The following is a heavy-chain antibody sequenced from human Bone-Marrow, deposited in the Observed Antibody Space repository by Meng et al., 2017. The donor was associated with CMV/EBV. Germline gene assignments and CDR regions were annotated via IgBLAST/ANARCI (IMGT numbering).Heavy chain of an antibody. Sequence: SETLSLTCAVYGGSFSGYYWSWIRQPPGKGLEWIGEINHSGSTNYNPSLKSRVTISVDTSKNQFSLKLSSVTAADTAVYYCARARELLQGHSWFDPWGQGTLVTVSS. CDR1: GGSFSGYY. CDR2: INHSGST. D-gene: IGHD1-26*01. J-gene: IGHJ5*02. V-gene: IGHV4-34*01. CDR3: ARARELLQGHSWFDP.